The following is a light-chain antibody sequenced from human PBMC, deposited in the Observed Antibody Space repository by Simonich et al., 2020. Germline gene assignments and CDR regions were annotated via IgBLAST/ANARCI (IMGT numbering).Light chain of an antibody. CDR2: EVS. CDR1: QSRLQSDGKTY. CDR3: MQSIQLPIT. V-gene: IGKV2D-29*02. Sequence: DIVMTQTPLSLSVTPGQPASISCKSSQSRLQSDGKTYLYGDLQTPVRSPQLLISEVSNRVSGVPDRFSGSGSGTDVTLKISWVEAEDVGVYYCMQSIQLPITFGQGTRLEIK. J-gene: IGKJ5*01.